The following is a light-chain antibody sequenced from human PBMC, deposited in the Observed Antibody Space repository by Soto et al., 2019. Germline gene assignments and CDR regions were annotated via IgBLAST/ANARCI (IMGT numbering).Light chain of an antibody. V-gene: IGKV3-20*01. J-gene: IGKJ1*01. CDR3: QQYTDSRT. Sequence: EIELTQSPGTLSLSPGERATLSCRASQSVSRSQLAWYQQKPGQAPRLLVYGVSSRAGDVPDRFSGSGSGTDFTLTISSLEPEDSAVYYCQQYTDSRTFGQGTKVDIK. CDR2: GVS. CDR1: QSVSRSQ.